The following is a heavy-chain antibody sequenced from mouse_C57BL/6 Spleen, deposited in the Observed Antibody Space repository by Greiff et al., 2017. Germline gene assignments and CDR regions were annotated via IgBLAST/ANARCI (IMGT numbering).Heavy chain of an antibody. CDR3: ARGGTYYGNYVGYAMDY. D-gene: IGHD2-10*01. J-gene: IGHJ4*01. V-gene: IGHV1-82*01. Sequence: VQLVESGPELVKPGASVKISCKASGYAFSSSWMNWVKQRPGKGLEWIGRIYPGDGDTNYNGKFKGKATLTADKSSSTAYMQLSSLTSEDSAVYFCARGGTYYGNYVGYAMDYWGQGTSVTVSS. CDR1: GYAFSSSW. CDR2: IYPGDGDT.